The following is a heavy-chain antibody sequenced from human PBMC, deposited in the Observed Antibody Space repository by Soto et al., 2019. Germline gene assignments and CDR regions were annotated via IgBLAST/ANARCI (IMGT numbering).Heavy chain of an antibody. CDR1: GYTFTSYD. CDR3: AVAQWLVPRHFDY. V-gene: IGHV1-8*01. J-gene: IGHJ4*02. D-gene: IGHD6-19*01. Sequence: QVQLVQSGAEVKKPGASVKVSCKASGYTFTSYDINWVRQATGQGLEWMGWMNPNSGNTGYAQKFQGRVTMTRNTSISTAYMELSSPRSEVTAVYYCAVAQWLVPRHFDYWGQGTLVTVSS. CDR2: MNPNSGNT.